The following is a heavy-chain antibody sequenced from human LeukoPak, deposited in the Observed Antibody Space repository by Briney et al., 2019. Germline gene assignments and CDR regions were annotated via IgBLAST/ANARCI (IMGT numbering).Heavy chain of an antibody. CDR1: GYTFTSYG. D-gene: IGHD3-3*01. Sequence: ASVKVSCKASGYTFTSYGISWVRQAPGQGLEWMGWISAYNGNTNYAQKLQGRVTMTTDTSTSTAYMELRSLKSDDTAVYYCARGRQTDYDFWSDPGWFDPWGQGTLVTVSS. CDR2: ISAYNGNT. J-gene: IGHJ5*02. V-gene: IGHV1-18*01. CDR3: ARGRQTDYDFWSDPGWFDP.